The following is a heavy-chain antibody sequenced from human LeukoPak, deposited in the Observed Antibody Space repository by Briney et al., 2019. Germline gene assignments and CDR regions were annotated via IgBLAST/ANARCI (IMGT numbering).Heavy chain of an antibody. V-gene: IGHV1-2*06. D-gene: IGHD2-2*01. Sequence: ASVKVSCRASGYTFTGYYMHWVRQAPGQGLEWMGRINPNSGNTNYAQKFQGRVTMTRDTSISTAYMELSRLRSDDTAVYYCARDYCSSTSCLFDYWGQGTLVTVSS. CDR3: ARDYCSSTSCLFDY. CDR1: GYTFTGYY. J-gene: IGHJ4*02. CDR2: INPNSGNT.